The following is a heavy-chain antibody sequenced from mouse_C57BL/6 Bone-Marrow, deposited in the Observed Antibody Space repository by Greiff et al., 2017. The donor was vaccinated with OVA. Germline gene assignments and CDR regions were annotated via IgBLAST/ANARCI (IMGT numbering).Heavy chain of an antibody. CDR2: INPNNGGT. J-gene: IGHJ2*01. CDR3: ARYGSYY. D-gene: IGHD1-1*01. CDR1: GYTFTDYY. Sequence: EVQLQQSGPELVKPGASVKISCKASGYTFTDYYMNWVKQSHGKSLEWIGDINPNNGGTSYNQKFKGKATLTVDKSSSTAYMELRSLTSEDSAVYYCARYGSYYWGQGTTLTVSS. V-gene: IGHV1-26*01.